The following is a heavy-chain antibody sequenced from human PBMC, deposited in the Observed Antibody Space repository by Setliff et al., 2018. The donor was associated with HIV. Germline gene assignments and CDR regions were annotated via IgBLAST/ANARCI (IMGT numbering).Heavy chain of an antibody. V-gene: IGHV4-34*01. J-gene: IGHJ4*02. CDR1: GGSFTGYY. CDR2: INHSGNT. D-gene: IGHD3-22*01. Sequence: SETLSLTCAVSGGSFTGYYWSWIRQTPGKGLEWIAGINHSGNTNYNPSLKSRVTISVVTSKSHFSLKMTSVTAADTAIYYCARGALSLTMTKLLSFFDSWGQGTQVTVSS. CDR3: ARGALSLTMTKLLSFFDS.